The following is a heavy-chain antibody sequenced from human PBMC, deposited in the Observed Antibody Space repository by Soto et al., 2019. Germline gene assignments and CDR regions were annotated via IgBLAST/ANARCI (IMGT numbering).Heavy chain of an antibody. CDR1: GGTFSNYP. CDR3: ARGNHRWLQLWYFDL. J-gene: IGHJ2*01. Sequence: QVQLVQSGAEVKKPGSSVKVSCKASGGTFSNYPISWVRQAPGQGLEWMGGIIPIFGTVNYAQKFQGRVTFTADESTSTVDMELSSLRSEDTAVYYCARGNHRWLQLWYFDLWGRGTLVTVSS. V-gene: IGHV1-69*12. D-gene: IGHD5-12*01. CDR2: IIPIFGTV.